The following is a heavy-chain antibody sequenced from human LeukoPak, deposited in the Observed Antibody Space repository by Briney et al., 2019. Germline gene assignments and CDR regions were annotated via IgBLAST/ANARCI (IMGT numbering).Heavy chain of an antibody. J-gene: IGHJ5*02. CDR1: GFTFSSYA. CDR3: AREERVIVVVPAAIGFDP. D-gene: IGHD2-2*02. Sequence: GRSLRLSCAASGFTFSSYAMHWVRQAPGKGLEWVAVISYDGSNKYYADSVKGRFTISRDNSKNTLYLQINSLRAEDTAVYYCAREERVIVVVPAAIGFDPWGQGTLVTVSS. CDR2: ISYDGSNK. V-gene: IGHV3-30-3*01.